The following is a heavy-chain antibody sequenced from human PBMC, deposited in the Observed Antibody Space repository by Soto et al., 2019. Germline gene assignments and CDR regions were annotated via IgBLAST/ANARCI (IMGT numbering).Heavy chain of an antibody. CDR2: IIPIFGTA. CDR1: GGTFSSYA. Sequence: QVQLVQSGAEVKKPGSSVKVSCKASGGTFSSYAISWVRQAPGQGLEWMGGIIPIFGTANYAQKFQGRVTITADESTSTAYMELSSLRSEDTAVYHCARVTSRDYYDSSGYYSLPDYWGQGTLVTVSS. CDR3: ARVTSRDYYDSSGYYSLPDY. D-gene: IGHD3-22*01. J-gene: IGHJ4*02. V-gene: IGHV1-69*01.